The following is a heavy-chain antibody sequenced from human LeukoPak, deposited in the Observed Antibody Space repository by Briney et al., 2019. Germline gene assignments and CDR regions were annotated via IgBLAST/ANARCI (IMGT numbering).Heavy chain of an antibody. D-gene: IGHD2-2*01. CDR3: ARSFIRPGTRIPAANWFDP. V-gene: IGHV1-3*01. Sequence: ASVKVSCKASGYTFTSYAMHWVRQAPGQRLEWMGWINAGNGNTKYSQKFQGRVTITRDTSASTAYMELSSLRSEDTAVYYCARSFIRPGTRIPAANWFDPWGQGTLVTVSS. J-gene: IGHJ5*02. CDR1: GYTFTSYA. CDR2: INAGNGNT.